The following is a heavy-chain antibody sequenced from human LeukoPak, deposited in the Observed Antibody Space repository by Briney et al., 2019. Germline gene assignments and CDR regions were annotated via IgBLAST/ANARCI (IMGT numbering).Heavy chain of an antibody. J-gene: IGHJ5*02. CDR1: GFTFSSYW. V-gene: IGHV3-74*01. Sequence: PGGSLRLSCAASGFTFSSYWMHWVRQAPGKGLVWVSRINSDGSSTSYADSVKGRFTISRDNAKNTLYLQMNSLRAEDTAVYYCARGRDSSSWYGGHNWFDPWGQGTLVTVSS. CDR3: ARGRDSSSWYGGHNWFDP. CDR2: INSDGSST. D-gene: IGHD6-13*01.